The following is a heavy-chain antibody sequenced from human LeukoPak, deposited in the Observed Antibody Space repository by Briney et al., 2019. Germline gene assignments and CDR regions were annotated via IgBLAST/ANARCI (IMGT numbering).Heavy chain of an antibody. CDR2: ISPDRTYT. J-gene: IGHJ3*01. Sequence: PGRSLRPSWAASGFTFSTYPFHWVRQAPGKGLDWVAVISPDRTYTYYADAVNGRLTISRDNSENTLSLQMNSLRGDDTAVYYCANLYSGSPSDAFDVWGQGTMVTVSS. CDR3: ANLYSGSPSDAFDV. V-gene: IGHV3-30*04. D-gene: IGHD1-26*01. CDR1: GFTFSTYP.